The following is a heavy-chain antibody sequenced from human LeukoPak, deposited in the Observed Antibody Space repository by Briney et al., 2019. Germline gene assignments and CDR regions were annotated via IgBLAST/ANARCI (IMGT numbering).Heavy chain of an antibody. Sequence: PSETLSLTCTVSGGSISSGGYYWSWIRQPPGKGLEWIGYIYHSGSTYYNPSLKSRVTISVDRSKNQFSLKLSSVTAADTAVYYCARDSPVYGSGSSDYFDYWGQGTLVTVSS. V-gene: IGHV4-30-2*01. CDR1: GGSISSGGYY. CDR3: ARDSPVYGSGSSDYFDY. CDR2: IYHSGST. J-gene: IGHJ4*02. D-gene: IGHD3-10*01.